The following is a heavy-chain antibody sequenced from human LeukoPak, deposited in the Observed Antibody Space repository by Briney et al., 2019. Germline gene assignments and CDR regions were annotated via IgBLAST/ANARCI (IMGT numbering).Heavy chain of an antibody. D-gene: IGHD5-12*01. CDR1: GYTFTSYD. CDR2: MNPNSGNT. CDR3: ARAADIVATYYYYYYMDV. V-gene: IGHV1-8*01. J-gene: IGHJ6*03. Sequence: ASVKVSCKASGYTFTSYDINWVRQATGQGLEWMGWMNPNSGNTGYAQKFQGRVTKTRNTSISTAYMELSSLRSEDTAVYYCARAADIVATYYYYYYMDVWGKGTTVTVSS.